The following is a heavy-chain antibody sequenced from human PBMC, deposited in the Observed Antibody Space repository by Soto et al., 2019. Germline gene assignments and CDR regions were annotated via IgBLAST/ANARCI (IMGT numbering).Heavy chain of an antibody. CDR3: ARLAMVRGVPTYGIDV. D-gene: IGHD3-10*01. V-gene: IGHV5-10-1*01. CDR2: IDPSDSYT. J-gene: IGHJ6*02. CDR1: GYSFTSYW. Sequence: EVQLVQSGAEVKKPGESLRISCKGSGYSFTSYWISWVRQMPGKGLEWMGRIDPSDSYTNYSPSFQGHVTISSDKSLSTAYLQWSSLKASDTAMYYCARLAMVRGVPTYGIDVWGQGTTVTVSS.